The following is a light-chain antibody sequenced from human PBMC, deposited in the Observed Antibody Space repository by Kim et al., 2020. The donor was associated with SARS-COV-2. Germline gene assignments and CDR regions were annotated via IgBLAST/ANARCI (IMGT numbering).Light chain of an antibody. Sequence: SPGEGATLSCRASQTVSRNYLALYQQIPGQAPRLLVYGASIRAAGIPDRFTGSGSGTEFTLTISRLEPEDFAGYYCQQYGNSPWTSGQGTKVDIK. CDR3: QQYGNSPWT. V-gene: IGKV3-20*01. CDR2: GAS. CDR1: QTVSRNY. J-gene: IGKJ1*01.